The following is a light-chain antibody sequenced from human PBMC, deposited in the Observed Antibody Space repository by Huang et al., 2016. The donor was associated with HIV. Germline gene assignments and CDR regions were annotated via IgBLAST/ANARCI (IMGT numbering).Light chain of an antibody. J-gene: IGKJ4*01. CDR3: QQYDNWPPGLT. CDR1: QNVRNN. Sequence: EIMMTQSPATLSVSPGGRATLPCRASQNVRNNLAWYQQKTGQAPRLLIYDTSTRASGSPARFTGSGSGTEFTLTISGLQSEDFAIYYCQQYDNWPPGLTFGGGTKVEI. CDR2: DTS. V-gene: IGKV3D-15*01.